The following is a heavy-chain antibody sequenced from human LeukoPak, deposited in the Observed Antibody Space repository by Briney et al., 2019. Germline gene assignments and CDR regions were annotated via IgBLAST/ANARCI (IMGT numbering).Heavy chain of an antibody. CDR3: ARVFGRDGYNYNWFDP. V-gene: IGHV4-31*03. CDR1: GGSISSGGYY. CDR2: IYYSGST. Sequence: SETLSLTCTVSGGSISSGGYYWSWIRQHPGKGLEWIGYIYYSGSTYYNPSLKSRVTISVDTSKNQFSLKLSSVTAADTAVYYCARVFGRDGYNYNWFDPWGQGTLVTVSS. D-gene: IGHD5-24*01. J-gene: IGHJ5*02.